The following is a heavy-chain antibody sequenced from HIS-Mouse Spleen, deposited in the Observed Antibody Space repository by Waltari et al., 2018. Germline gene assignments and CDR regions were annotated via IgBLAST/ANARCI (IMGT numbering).Heavy chain of an antibody. CDR2: INHSGST. CDR3: YSSSSFDY. Sequence: QGQLQQWGAGLLKPSETLSLRGGGEGGSFSGYYWSWIRQPPGKGLEWIGEINHSGSTNYNPSLKSRVTISVDTSKNQFSLRLRSVTSADTCASAGYSSSSFDYWGQGTLVTVSS. J-gene: IGHJ4*02. CDR1: GGSFSGYY. D-gene: IGHD6-6*01. V-gene: IGHV4-34*01.